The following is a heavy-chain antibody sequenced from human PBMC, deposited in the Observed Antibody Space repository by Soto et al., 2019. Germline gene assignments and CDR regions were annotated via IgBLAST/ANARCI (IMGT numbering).Heavy chain of an antibody. D-gene: IGHD2-15*01. J-gene: IGHJ4*02. V-gene: IGHV3-33*01. Sequence: QVQLVESGGGVVQPGRSLRLSCAASGFTFSSYGMHWVRQAPGKGLEWVALIWYDGSNKYYADSVKGRFTISRDNSKNTLYLQMNSLRGEDTAVYYCARDSYCSGGSCYRGFLDYWGQGTLVTVSS. CDR2: IWYDGSNK. CDR1: GFTFSSYG. CDR3: ARDSYCSGGSCYRGFLDY.